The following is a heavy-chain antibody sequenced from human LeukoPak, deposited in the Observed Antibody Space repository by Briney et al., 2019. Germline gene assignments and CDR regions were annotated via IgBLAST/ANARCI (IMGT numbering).Heavy chain of an antibody. Sequence: ASVKVSCKASGYTFTSYYMHWVRQAPGQGLEWMGWISGFNGNTNHAQNLQDRVTMTTDTSTSTAYMELRSLRSDDTAVYFCARVPNQYCTSRCYYTAFDIWGQGTMVTVSS. CDR3: ARVPNQYCTSRCYYTAFDI. J-gene: IGHJ3*02. CDR1: GYTFTSYY. CDR2: ISGFNGNT. V-gene: IGHV1-18*04. D-gene: IGHD2/OR15-2a*01.